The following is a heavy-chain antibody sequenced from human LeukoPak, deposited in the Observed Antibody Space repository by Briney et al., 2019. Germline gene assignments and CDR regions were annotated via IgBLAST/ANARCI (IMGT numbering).Heavy chain of an antibody. D-gene: IGHD3-9*01. V-gene: IGHV4-61*01. CDR2: IYYSGST. CDR3: ARAELRYFDWLAPFDY. CDR1: GGSVSSGSYY. J-gene: IGHJ4*02. Sequence: SETLSLTCTVSGGSVSSGSYYWSWIRQPPGKGLEWIGYIYYSGSTNYNPSLKSRVTTSVDTSKNQFSLKLSSVTAADTAVYYCARAELRYFDWLAPFDYWGQGTLVTVSS.